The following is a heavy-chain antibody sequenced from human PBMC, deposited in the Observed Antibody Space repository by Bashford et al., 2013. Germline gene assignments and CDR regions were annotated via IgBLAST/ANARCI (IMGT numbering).Heavy chain of an antibody. V-gene: IGHV4-59*01. CDR2: SITVGAP. CDR1: GGSISSYY. CDR3: ARASYSSGWEWAFDI. D-gene: IGHD6-19*01. Sequence: SSETLSLTCTVSGGSISSYYWSWIRQPQGRDWSRLGISITVGAPTTTPPQESSHHISRHVQEPVLLKLSSVTAADTAVYYCARASYSSGWEWAFDIVGPRGQWSPSPQ. J-gene: IGHJ3*02.